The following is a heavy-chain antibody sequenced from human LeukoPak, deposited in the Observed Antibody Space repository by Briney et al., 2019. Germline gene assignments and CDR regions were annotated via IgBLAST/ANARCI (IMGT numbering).Heavy chain of an antibody. V-gene: IGHV3-48*01. CDR1: GFTFSSYS. J-gene: IGHJ4*02. CDR2: ISSSSSTI. CDR3: ARGGYYYDSSGYYSV. Sequence: PGGSLRLSCAASGFTFSSYSMNWVRQAPGKGLEWVSYISSSSSTIYYADSVKGRFTISRDNAKNSLYLQMNSLRAEDTAVYYCARGGYYYDSSGYYSVWGQGTLVTVSS. D-gene: IGHD3-22*01.